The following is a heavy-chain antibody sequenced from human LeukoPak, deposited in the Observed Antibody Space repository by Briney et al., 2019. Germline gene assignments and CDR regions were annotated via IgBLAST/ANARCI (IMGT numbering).Heavy chain of an antibody. V-gene: IGHV4-61*01. D-gene: IGHD3-3*01. CDR2: IYYSGST. CDR1: GASVSSGSYE. J-gene: IGHJ4*02. CDR3: ARRSYAFWKAIDY. Sequence: SETLSLTSTVSGASVSSGSYEWSWIRRPPGKGLERIGYIYYSGSTYYHPSLKSRVTISVDTSKNQFSLKLSSVTAADTAVYYCARRSYAFWKAIDYWGQGTLVTVSS.